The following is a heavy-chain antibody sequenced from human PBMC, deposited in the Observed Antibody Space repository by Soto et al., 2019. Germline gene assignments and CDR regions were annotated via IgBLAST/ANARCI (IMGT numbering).Heavy chain of an antibody. D-gene: IGHD5-18*01. J-gene: IGHJ3*02. CDR1: GGTFSSYT. V-gene: IGHV1-69*02. Sequence: ASVKVSCKASGGTFSSYTISWVRQAPGQGLEWMGRIIPILGIANYAQKFQGRVTITADKSTSTAYMELSSLRSEDTAVYYCATDTTNDAFDIWGQGTMVTLSS. CDR2: IIPILGIA. CDR3: ATDTTNDAFDI.